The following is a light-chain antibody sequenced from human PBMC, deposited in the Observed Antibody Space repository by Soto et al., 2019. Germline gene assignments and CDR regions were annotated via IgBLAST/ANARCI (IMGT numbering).Light chain of an antibody. CDR2: DVT. V-gene: IGLV2-14*03. J-gene: IGLJ1*01. Sequence: QSLLTQPASVSGSPGQSITISCTGSSSDVGAYNYVSWYQQHPGKAPKLMIYDVTNGPSGVSIRFSGSKSGNTASLTISGLQAEDETDYYCSSYTSSNTLLFGTGTKVTVL. CDR3: SSYTSSNTLL. CDR1: SSDVGAYNY.